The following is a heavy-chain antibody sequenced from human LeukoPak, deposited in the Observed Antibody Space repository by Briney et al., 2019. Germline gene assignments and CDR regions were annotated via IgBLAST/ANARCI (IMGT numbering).Heavy chain of an antibody. CDR2: IYYSGST. J-gene: IGHJ4*02. CDR3: ARARKTYYYDSSGFHVDF. V-gene: IGHV4-31*03. CDR1: GGSISSGDYY. D-gene: IGHD3-22*01. Sequence: SQTLSLTCSVSGGSISSGDYYWSWIRQHPGKGLEWIGYIYYSGSTYYNPSLKSRVTISVDSSKNQFSLKLSSVTAADTAVYYCARARKTYYYDSSGFHVDFWGQGTLVTVSS.